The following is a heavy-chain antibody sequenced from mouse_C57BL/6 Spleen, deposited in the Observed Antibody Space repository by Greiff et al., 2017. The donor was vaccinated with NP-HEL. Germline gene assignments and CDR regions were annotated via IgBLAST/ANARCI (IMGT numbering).Heavy chain of an antibody. CDR3: ATLYYDYDRAWFAY. CDR1: GYTFTSYW. Sequence: QVQLQQPGAELVMPGASVKLSCKASGYTFTSYWMHWVKQRPGQGLEWIGEIDPSDSYTNYNQKFKGKSTLTVDKSSSTTYMQLSSLTSEDYAVYYCATLYYDYDRAWFAYWGQGTLVTVSA. D-gene: IGHD2-4*01. J-gene: IGHJ3*01. CDR2: IDPSDSYT. V-gene: IGHV1-69*01.